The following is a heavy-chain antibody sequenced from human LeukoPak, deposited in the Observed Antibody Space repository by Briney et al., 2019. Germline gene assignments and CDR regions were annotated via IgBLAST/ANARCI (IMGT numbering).Heavy chain of an antibody. CDR2: IGTAGDA. J-gene: IGHJ4*02. V-gene: IGHV3-13*01. Sequence: GGSLRLSCAASGFTFSSYDMHWVRQATGKGLEWVSAIGTAGDAYYPGSVKGRFTISRENAKNSLYLQMNSLRARDTAVYYCARDVSGNLDYWGQGTLVTVSS. CDR1: GFTFSSYD. CDR3: ARDVSGNLDY. D-gene: IGHD1-26*01.